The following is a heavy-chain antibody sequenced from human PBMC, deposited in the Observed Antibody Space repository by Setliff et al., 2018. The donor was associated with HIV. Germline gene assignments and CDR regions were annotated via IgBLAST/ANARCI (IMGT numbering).Heavy chain of an antibody. CDR1: GFTFSSFW. D-gene: IGHD6-6*01. CDR2: INQVESEK. V-gene: IGHV3-7*01. J-gene: IGHJ6*02. Sequence: QTGGSLRLSCAASGFTFSSFWMSWVRQAPGKGLEWVANINQVESEKYYVDSVEGRFTISRDNAKNSLYLQMNSLGVEDTAIYFCAKNRPYGMDVWGQGTTVTVSS. CDR3: AKNRPYGMDV.